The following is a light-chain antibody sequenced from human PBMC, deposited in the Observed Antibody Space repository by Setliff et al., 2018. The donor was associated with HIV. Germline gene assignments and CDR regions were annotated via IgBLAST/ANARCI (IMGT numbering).Light chain of an antibody. Sequence: QSALAQPASVSGSPGQSITISCTGTSGDVGGHNHVSWYQQHPGKAPQLMIYDVTSRPSGMSNRFSGSKSGNTASLNVSGLLPEDEADYFCSSYTSRDTWVFGGGTKVTVL. CDR3: SSYTSRDTWV. J-gene: IGLJ3*02. CDR2: DVT. CDR1: SGDVGGHNH. V-gene: IGLV2-14*03.